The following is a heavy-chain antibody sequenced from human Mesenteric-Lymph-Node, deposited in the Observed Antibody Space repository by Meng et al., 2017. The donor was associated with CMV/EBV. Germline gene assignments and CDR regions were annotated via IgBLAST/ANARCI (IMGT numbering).Heavy chain of an antibody. CDR1: GFTFSTAW. D-gene: IGHD2-21*01. CDR3: ARGFSFRVWSPFDY. J-gene: IGHJ4*02. CDR2: IKQDGTET. Sequence: LSLTCAASGFTFSTAWMSWVRQVPGKGLEWVANIKQDGTETYYVDSVKGRFTISRDNAKNSLYLQMNTLRGEDTAVYFCARGFSFRVWSPFDYWGQGKVVTVSS. V-gene: IGHV3-7*01.